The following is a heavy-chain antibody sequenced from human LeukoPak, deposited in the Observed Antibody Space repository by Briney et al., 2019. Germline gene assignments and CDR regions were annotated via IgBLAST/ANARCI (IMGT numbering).Heavy chain of an antibody. V-gene: IGHV3-48*01. J-gene: IGHJ1*01. CDR2: ISTTSSTI. CDR3: AKGKKGSAITMIVVVRNAEYFQH. D-gene: IGHD3-22*01. Sequence: EGSLRLSCAASGFIFSSYSMNWVRQAPGKGLEWVSYISTTSSTIYYADSVKGRFTISRDNAKNSLYLQMNSLRAEDTAVYYCAKGKKGSAITMIVVVRNAEYFQHWGQGTLVTVSS. CDR1: GFIFSSYS.